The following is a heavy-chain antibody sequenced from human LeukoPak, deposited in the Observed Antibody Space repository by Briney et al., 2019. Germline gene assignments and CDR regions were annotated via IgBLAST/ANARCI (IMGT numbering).Heavy chain of an antibody. CDR3: AKRPSDYGDYVTYFDY. J-gene: IGHJ4*02. CDR2: ISDDGRNK. CDR1: GFSSISYG. V-gene: IGHV3-30*18. D-gene: IGHD4-17*01. Sequence: GGSLRLSCAASGFSSISYGMHWVRQAPGKGLEWVGVISDDGRNKKYADSVKGRFTISRDNSKDTLYLQMNSLRDEDTAVYYCAKRPSDYGDYVTYFDYWGQGTLVTVSS.